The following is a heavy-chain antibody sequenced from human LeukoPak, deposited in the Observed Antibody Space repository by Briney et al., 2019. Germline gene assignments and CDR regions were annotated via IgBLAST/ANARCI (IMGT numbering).Heavy chain of an antibody. CDR1: GGSISSSNW. J-gene: IGHJ4*02. V-gene: IGHV4-4*02. D-gene: IGHD6-19*01. Sequence: SGTLSLTCAVSGGSISSSNWWSWVRQPPGKGLEWIGEIYHSGSTNYNPSLKSRVTISVDTSKNQFSLKLSSVTAADTAVYYCARVPPSVAGFDYWGQGTLVTVSS. CDR2: IYHSGST. CDR3: ARVPPSVAGFDY.